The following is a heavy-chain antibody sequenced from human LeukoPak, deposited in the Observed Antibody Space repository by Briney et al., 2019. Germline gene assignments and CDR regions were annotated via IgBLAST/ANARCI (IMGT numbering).Heavy chain of an antibody. V-gene: IGHV3-11*05. CDR2: ISSSGTYA. CDR3: ARGGYDILTGTSFFDP. J-gene: IGHJ5*02. Sequence: GGSLRLSCVASGFTFNDYYMSWIRQAPGKGLQYVSYISSSGTYANYANSVKGRFTNSRDNAKNSLYLQMNSLRADDTAVYYCARGGYDILTGTSFFDPWGQGTLVTVSS. CDR1: GFTFNDYY. D-gene: IGHD3-9*01.